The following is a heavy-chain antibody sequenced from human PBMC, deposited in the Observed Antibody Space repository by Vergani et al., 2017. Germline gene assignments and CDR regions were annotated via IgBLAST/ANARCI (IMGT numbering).Heavy chain of an antibody. D-gene: IGHD1-20*01. CDR2: IIPILGIA. Sequence: QVQLVQSGAEVKKPGSSVKVSCKASGGTFSSYTISWVRQAPGQGLEWMGRIIPILGIANYAQKFQGRVTITADKSTSTAYMELSSLRSEDTAVYYCAGQVTGSYYYYGMDVWGQGTTVTVSS. J-gene: IGHJ6*02. CDR1: GGTFSSYT. V-gene: IGHV1-69*02. CDR3: AGQVTGSYYYYGMDV.